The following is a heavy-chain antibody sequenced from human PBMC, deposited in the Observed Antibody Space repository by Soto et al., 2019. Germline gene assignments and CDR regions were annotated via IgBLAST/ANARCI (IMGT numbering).Heavy chain of an antibody. J-gene: IGHJ6*03. CDR3: ARGPGWRPTHTDYYMDV. D-gene: IGHD2-21*02. V-gene: IGHV4-59*01. CDR1: GGSISSYY. Sequence: QVQLQESGPGLVKPSETLSLTCTVSGGSISSYYWSWIRQPPGKGLEWIGYIYYSGSTNYNPSLKLRVTISVDTSKNQFSLTLSSVTAADTAVYYCARGPGWRPTHTDYYMDVWGKGTTVTVSS. CDR2: IYYSGST.